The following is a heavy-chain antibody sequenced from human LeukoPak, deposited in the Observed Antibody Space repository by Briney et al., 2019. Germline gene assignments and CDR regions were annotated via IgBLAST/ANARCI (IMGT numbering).Heavy chain of an antibody. CDR1: GGSISSYY. Sequence: SETLSLTCTVSGGSISSYYWSWIRQPAGKGLEWIGRIYTSGSTNYNPSLKSRVTMSVDTSKNQLSLKLSSVTAADTAVYYCARETFRELNTNWFDPWGQGTLVTVSS. V-gene: IGHV4-4*07. CDR3: ARETFRELNTNWFDP. CDR2: IYTSGST. J-gene: IGHJ5*02. D-gene: IGHD3-10*01.